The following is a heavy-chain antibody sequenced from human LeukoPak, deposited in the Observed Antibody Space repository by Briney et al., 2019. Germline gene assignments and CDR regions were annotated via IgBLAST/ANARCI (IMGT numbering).Heavy chain of an antibody. D-gene: IGHD3-10*01. J-gene: IGHJ4*02. V-gene: IGHV3-23*01. CDR3: ASDGGYYYGSGIDH. CDR1: GFTFSSYA. Sequence: GGSLRLSCAASGFTFSSYAMSWVRQAPGKGLEWVSAISGSGGSTYYADSVKGRFTISRDISKNTLYLQMDNLRAEDTAVYYCASDGGYYYGSGIDHWGQGTLVSVSS. CDR2: ISGSGGST.